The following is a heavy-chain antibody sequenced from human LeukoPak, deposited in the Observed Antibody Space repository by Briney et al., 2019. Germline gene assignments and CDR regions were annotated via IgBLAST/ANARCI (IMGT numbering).Heavy chain of an antibody. V-gene: IGHV4-39*01. CDR1: GGSISSSSYY. J-gene: IGHJ4*02. Sequence: SETLSLTCTVSGGSISSSSYYWGWIRQPPGKGLEWIGSIYYSGSTYYNPSLKSRVTISVDTSKNQFSLKLSSVAAADTAVYYCARHSSPWYRSSSVGYWGQGTLVTVSS. CDR3: ARHSSPWYRSSSVGY. D-gene: IGHD6-6*01. CDR2: IYYSGST.